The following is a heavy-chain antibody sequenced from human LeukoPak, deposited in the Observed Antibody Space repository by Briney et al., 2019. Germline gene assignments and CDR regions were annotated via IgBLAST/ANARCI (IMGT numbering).Heavy chain of an antibody. CDR2: INHSGST. V-gene: IGHV4-34*01. Sequence: SETLSLTCAVYGGSFSGYYWSWIRQPPGKGLEWIGEINHSGSTNYNPSLKSRVTISVDTSKNQFSLKLSSVTAADTAVYYCASTGSYRYNSYGYWGQGTLVTVSS. D-gene: IGHD3-16*02. J-gene: IGHJ4*02. CDR3: ASTGSYRYNSYGY. CDR1: GGSFSGYY.